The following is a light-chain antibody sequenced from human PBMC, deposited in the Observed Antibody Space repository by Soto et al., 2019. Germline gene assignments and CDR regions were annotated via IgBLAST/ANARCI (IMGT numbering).Light chain of an antibody. CDR1: QSISSY. J-gene: IGKJ1*01. V-gene: IGKV1-39*01. Sequence: DIPMTQSPSSLSASVGDRVTITCRASQSISSYFNWYQQKPGKAPKLLIYAASSLQSGVPSRFSGSGSRTDFTLTISSLQPEDFATYYCQQSDSTPRTFGQGTKVEIK. CDR3: QQSDSTPRT. CDR2: AAS.